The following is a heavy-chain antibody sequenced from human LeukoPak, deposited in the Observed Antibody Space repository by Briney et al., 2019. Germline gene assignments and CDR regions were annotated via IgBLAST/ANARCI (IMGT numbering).Heavy chain of an antibody. D-gene: IGHD3-3*01. V-gene: IGHV4-61*08. Sequence: SETLSLTCTVSGGSISSGGYYWSWIRQPPGKGLEWIGYIYYSGSTNYNPSLKSRVTISVDTSKNQFSLKLSSVTAADTAVYYCARGGYDFWSGYFDYWGQGTLVTVSS. CDR2: IYYSGST. CDR3: ARGGYDFWSGYFDY. CDR1: GGSISSGGYY. J-gene: IGHJ4*02.